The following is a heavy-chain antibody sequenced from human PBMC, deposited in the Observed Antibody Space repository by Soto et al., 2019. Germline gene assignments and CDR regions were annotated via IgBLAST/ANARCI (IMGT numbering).Heavy chain of an antibody. V-gene: IGHV3-23*01. CDR1: GFTFSSYA. J-gene: IGHJ4*02. D-gene: IGHD3-10*01. CDR3: AKVERFGEILYYFDY. CDR2: ISGSGGST. Sequence: GGSLRLSCAASGFTFSSYAMSWVRQAPGKGLEWVSAISGSGGSTYYADSVKGRFTISRDNSKNTLYLQMNSLRAEDTAVYYCAKVERFGEILYYFDYWGQGTLVTVSS.